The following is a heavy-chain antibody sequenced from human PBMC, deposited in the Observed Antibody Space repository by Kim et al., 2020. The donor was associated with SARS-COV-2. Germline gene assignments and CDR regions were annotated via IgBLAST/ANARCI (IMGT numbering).Heavy chain of an antibody. J-gene: IGHJ6*02. V-gene: IGHV4-39*01. CDR3: ARPSRSGWSAFFYYGVDV. CDR1: GGSITNNNYY. CDR2: IQYGGST. Sequence: SETLSLTCTVSGGSITNNNYYWGWIRQTPGRGLEWFGTIQYGGSTHYNPSLKSRVALSLDMSKNQFSLKLNSVTAADTAVYYCARPSRSGWSAFFYYGVDVWGQGTTVTVSS. D-gene: IGHD6-19*01.